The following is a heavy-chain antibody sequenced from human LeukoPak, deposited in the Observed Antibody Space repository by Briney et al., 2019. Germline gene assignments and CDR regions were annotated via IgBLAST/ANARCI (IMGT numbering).Heavy chain of an antibody. Sequence: SETLSLTCIVSGGSISSSSYYWGWIRQPPGKGLEWIGSIYYSGSTYYNPSLKSRVTISVDTSKNQFSLKLSSVTAADTAVYYCARRLGDHTFRSWYYWGQGTLVTVSS. V-gene: IGHV4-39*01. CDR3: ARRLGDHTFRSWYY. J-gene: IGHJ4*02. CDR1: GGSISSSSYY. D-gene: IGHD3-10*01. CDR2: IYYSGST.